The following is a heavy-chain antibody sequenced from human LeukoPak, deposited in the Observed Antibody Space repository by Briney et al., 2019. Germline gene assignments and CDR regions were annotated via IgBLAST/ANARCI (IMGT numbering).Heavy chain of an antibody. D-gene: IGHD1-7*01. Sequence: ASVKVSCKASGYTYTSYGISWVRQAPGQGLEWMGWISAYNRNTNYAQKLQGRVTMTTDTSTSTAYMELRSLRSDDTAVYYCARDSIGNWNYAPDLYYYGMDVWGQGTTVTVSS. J-gene: IGHJ6*02. CDR1: GYTYTSYG. CDR3: ARDSIGNWNYAPDLYYYGMDV. V-gene: IGHV1-18*01. CDR2: ISAYNRNT.